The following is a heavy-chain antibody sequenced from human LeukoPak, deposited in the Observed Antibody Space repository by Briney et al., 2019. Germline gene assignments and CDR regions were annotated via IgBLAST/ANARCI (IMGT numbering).Heavy chain of an antibody. CDR2: VSAHNGIT. V-gene: IGHV1-18*01. Sequence: GASVKVSCKASGYTFTSYGISWVRQAPGKGLEWMGWVSAHNGITNYAQKLQGRVSMTTDTSTSTAYMDLWSLRSDDTAVYYCARVGYTSSWYQYWGQGTLVTVSS. CDR1: GYTFTSYG. J-gene: IGHJ4*02. D-gene: IGHD6-13*01. CDR3: ARVGYTSSWYQY.